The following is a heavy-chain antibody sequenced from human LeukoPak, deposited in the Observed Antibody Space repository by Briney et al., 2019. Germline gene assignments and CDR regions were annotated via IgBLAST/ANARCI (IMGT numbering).Heavy chain of an antibody. J-gene: IGHJ2*01. Sequence: GGSLRLSCAASGFTFSSYVMNWVRQAPGKGLEWVSYIDTSATTIYYADSVKGRFTISRDNAKNSLYLQMNSLRAEDTAVYHCARDWGYGVPRWSFDLWGRGTLVTVSS. CDR3: ARDWGYGVPRWSFDL. V-gene: IGHV3-48*03. CDR1: GFTFSSYV. CDR2: IDTSATTI. D-gene: IGHD4-17*01.